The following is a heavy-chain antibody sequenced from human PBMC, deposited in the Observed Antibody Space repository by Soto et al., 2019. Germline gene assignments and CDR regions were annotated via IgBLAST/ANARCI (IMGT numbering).Heavy chain of an antibody. J-gene: IGHJ3*02. CDR3: ANGNYYDTSCYRHDAFDI. CDR1: DFTFSRNA. CDR2: VSSSGGRT. D-gene: IGHD3-22*01. V-gene: IGHV3-23*01. Sequence: EALLLESGGGLVQPGGSLRLSCAASDFTFSRNAMSWVRQAPGKGLEWVSAVSSSGGRTSYADSVKGRFTISRDNAKNTLFLQLDSLRGEDTALYYCANGNYYDTSCYRHDAFDIWGQGTMVTVSS.